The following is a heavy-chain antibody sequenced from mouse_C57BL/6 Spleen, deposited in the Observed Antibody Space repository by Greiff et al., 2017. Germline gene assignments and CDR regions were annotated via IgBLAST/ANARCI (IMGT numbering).Heavy chain of an antibody. CDR3: ARGGGESYFDY. J-gene: IGHJ2*01. Sequence: QVQLQQSGAELVKPGASVKISCKASGYAFSSYWMNWVKQRPGQGLEWIGQIYPGDGDTNYTGTFKGKATLTADTSSSTAYMQLSSLTSEDSAVYFCARGGGESYFDYWGQGTTLTVSS. CDR1: GYAFSSYW. CDR2: IYPGDGDT. V-gene: IGHV1-80*01.